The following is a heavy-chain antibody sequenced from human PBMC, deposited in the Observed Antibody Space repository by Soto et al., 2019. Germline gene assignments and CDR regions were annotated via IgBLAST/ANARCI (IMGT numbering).Heavy chain of an antibody. CDR1: GGSVTNSSYY. D-gene: IGHD4-17*01. J-gene: IGHJ4*02. Sequence: SETLSLTCTVSGGSVTNSSYYWGWIRQSPGKGLEWIGSVYYRGRSYSKSSVKSRVTISVDTSKNRFSLSLNSVTASDTAVYFCVSQRTTVPTQAYFDYWGPGALVTVAS. CDR2: VYYRGRS. CDR3: VSQRTTVPTQAYFDY. V-gene: IGHV4-39*01.